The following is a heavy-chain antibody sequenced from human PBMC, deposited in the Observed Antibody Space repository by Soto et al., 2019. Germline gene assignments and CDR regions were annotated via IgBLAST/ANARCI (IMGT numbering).Heavy chain of an antibody. V-gene: IGHV1-18*01. CDR2: ISAYNGNT. J-gene: IGHJ6*02. CDR3: ARDLSAGWYRDYYYGMDV. Sequence: ASVKVSCKASGYTFTSYGISWVRQAPGQGLEWMGWISAYNGNTNYAQKLQGRVTMTTDTSTSTAYMELRSLRSDDTAVYYCARDLSAGWYRDYYYGMDVWGQGTTVTVSS. CDR1: GYTFTSYG. D-gene: IGHD6-19*01.